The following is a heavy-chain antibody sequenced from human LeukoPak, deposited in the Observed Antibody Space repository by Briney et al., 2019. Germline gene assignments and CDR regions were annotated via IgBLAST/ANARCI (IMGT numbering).Heavy chain of an antibody. CDR2: IYYSGST. D-gene: IGHD4-17*01. V-gene: IGHV4-30-4*08. CDR1: GGSISSGDYY. CDR3: ARDPYGDYGFDY. J-gene: IGHJ4*02. Sequence: SETLSLTCTVSGGSISSGDYYWSWIRQPPGKGLEWLGYIYYSGSTYYNPSLKSRVTISVDTSKNQFSLKLSSVTAADTAVYYCARDPYGDYGFDYWGQGTLVTVSS.